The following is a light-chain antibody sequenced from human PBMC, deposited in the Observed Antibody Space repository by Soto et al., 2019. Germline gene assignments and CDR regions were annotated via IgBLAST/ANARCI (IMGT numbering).Light chain of an antibody. CDR2: AAS. V-gene: IGKV1-39*01. CDR1: QNITTF. Sequence: DLPMTESPASVSASVGDRVTIACRASQNITTFLNWYQHNPGKAPNLLIYAASRLQSGVSSRFSGSGSGTDFTLTISSLNHEDFATFYCQENATTRWAFGQGTKVDIK. J-gene: IGKJ1*01. CDR3: QENATTRWA.